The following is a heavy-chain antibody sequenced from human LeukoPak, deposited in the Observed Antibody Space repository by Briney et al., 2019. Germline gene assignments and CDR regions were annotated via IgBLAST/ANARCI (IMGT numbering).Heavy chain of an antibody. D-gene: IGHD2-2*01. CDR1: GFTFSSYS. J-gene: IGHJ6*03. CDR2: ISSSSSTI. Sequence: GGSLRLSCAASGFTFSSYSMNWVRQAPRKGLEWVSYISSSSSTIYYADSVKGRFTISRDNAKNSLYLQMNSLRAEDTAVYYCARDRRRLHIVVVPEGPGPMDVWGKGTTVTVSS. CDR3: ARDRRRLHIVVVPEGPGPMDV. V-gene: IGHV3-48*01.